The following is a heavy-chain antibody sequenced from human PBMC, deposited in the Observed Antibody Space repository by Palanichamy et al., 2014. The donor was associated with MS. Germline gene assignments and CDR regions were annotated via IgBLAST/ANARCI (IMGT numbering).Heavy chain of an antibody. Sequence: QVQLWRSGGGVVQPGRSLRLSCAASGFTFSSYGMHWVRQAPGKGLEWVAVIWYDGSNKYHADSVKGRFTISRDNSKNTLYLQMNSLRAEDTAVYYCARGYDSSGYYYVGAFDIWGQGTMVTVSS. J-gene: IGHJ3*02. CDR2: IWYDGSNK. D-gene: IGHD3-22*01. V-gene: IGHV3-33*01. CDR3: ARGYDSSGYYYVGAFDI. CDR1: GFTFSSYG.